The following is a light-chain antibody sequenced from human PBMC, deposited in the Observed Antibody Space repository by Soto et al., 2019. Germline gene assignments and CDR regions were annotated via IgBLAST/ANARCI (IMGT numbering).Light chain of an antibody. CDR2: GAS. V-gene: IGKV3-15*01. CDR3: HQYYTWPRT. J-gene: IGKJ1*01. Sequence: IVLTQSPGTLSLSPGESATLSCRSSQSVSSSYLAWYQQKPGQTPRLLIYGASTRATDFPARFSGSGSGTEFTLTISSLQSEDIAVYYCHQYYTWPRTFGQGTKVDIK. CDR1: QSVSSSY.